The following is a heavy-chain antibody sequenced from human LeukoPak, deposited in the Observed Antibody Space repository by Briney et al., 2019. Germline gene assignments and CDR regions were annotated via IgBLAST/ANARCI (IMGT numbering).Heavy chain of an antibody. CDR1: GYSFTSYW. CDR3: ARLNPMQWLDDY. CDR2: IDPSDSYT. Sequence: GESLKISCQGSGYSFTSYWINWVRQMPGKGLEWMGRIDPSDSYTNHSPSFQGHVTISADKSISTAYLQWSSLKASDTAMYYCARLNPMQWLDDYWGQGTLVTVSS. V-gene: IGHV5-10-1*01. D-gene: IGHD6-19*01. J-gene: IGHJ4*02.